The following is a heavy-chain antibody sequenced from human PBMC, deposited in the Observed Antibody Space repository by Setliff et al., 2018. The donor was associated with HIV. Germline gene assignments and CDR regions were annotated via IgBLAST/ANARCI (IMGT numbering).Heavy chain of an antibody. Sequence: SETLSLTCALYGGSFSGYSWTWIRQSPGKGLEWLGETSHTERSHYNPSLRYRVTISLDTSKNQFSLILRSVTAADTAVYYCARGRISSAATRFFYMDVWANGTTVTVSS. CDR2: TSHTERS. V-gene: IGHV4-34*01. D-gene: IGHD6-13*01. J-gene: IGHJ6*03. CDR3: ARGRISSAATRFFYMDV. CDR1: GGSFSGYS.